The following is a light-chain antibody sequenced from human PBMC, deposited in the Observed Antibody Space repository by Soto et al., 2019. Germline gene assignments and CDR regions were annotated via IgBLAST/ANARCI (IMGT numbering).Light chain of an antibody. V-gene: IGLV2-14*03. CDR1: SRDGGGYNY. J-gene: IGLJ1*01. Sequence: QSVLTQAASVSGCPGQSITISWTGNSRDGGGYNYVSWYQQLPCKPPKLTISDVTNRPSRVSNRFSGPKSGNPASLTISGLQSEDEADYYCSSYTSSSTLVFGXGTKVPV. CDR2: DVT. CDR3: SSYTSSSTLV.